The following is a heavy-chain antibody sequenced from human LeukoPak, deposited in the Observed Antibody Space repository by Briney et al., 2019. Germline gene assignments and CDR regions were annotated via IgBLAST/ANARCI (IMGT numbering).Heavy chain of an antibody. CDR3: ASKSDTRPFNYFDY. V-gene: IGHV3-30*03. D-gene: IGHD2-21*01. Sequence: GGSLRLSCAASGFTFSSYGMHWVRQAPGKGLEWVAVISYDGSNKYYADSVKGRFTISRDNSKNTLYLQMNSLRAEDTAVYYCASKSDTRPFNYFDYWGQGTLVTVSS. J-gene: IGHJ4*02. CDR1: GFTFSSYG. CDR2: ISYDGSNK.